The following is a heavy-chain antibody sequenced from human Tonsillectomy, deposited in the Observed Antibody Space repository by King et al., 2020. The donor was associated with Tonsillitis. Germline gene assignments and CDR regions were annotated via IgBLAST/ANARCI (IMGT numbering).Heavy chain of an antibody. CDR3: AGRSGDSDY. V-gene: IGHV4-34*12. D-gene: IGHD3-10*01. CDR2: IIHSGST. CDR1: GGSFSDYY. J-gene: IGHJ4*02. Sequence: QVQLQQWGAGLLKPSETLSLTCAVYGGSFSDYYWSWILQPPGKGLEWIGEIIHSGSTSYNPSLKSRVTISVDTSKNQFSLRLSSVTAADTAVYYCAGRSGDSDYWGQGTLVTVSS.